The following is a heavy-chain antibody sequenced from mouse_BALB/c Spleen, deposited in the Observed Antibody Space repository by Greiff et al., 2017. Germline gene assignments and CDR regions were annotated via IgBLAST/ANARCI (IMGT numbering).Heavy chain of an antibody. Sequence: EVQLQQSGPELVKPGASLKISCKASGYSFTGYTMNWVKQSHGKNLEWIGLINPYNGGTNYNQKFKGKATLAVDKSSSTAYMELLSLTSEDTAVDYWARSVYRDDAMDYWGQGTSVTVSS. J-gene: IGHJ4*01. CDR2: INPYNGGT. D-gene: IGHD2-14*01. V-gene: IGHV1-18*01. CDR1: GYSFTGYT. CDR3: ARSVYRDDAMDY.